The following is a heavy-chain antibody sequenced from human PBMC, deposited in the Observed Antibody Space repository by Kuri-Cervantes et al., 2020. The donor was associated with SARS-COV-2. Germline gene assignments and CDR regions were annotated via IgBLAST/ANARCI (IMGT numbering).Heavy chain of an antibody. CDR2: IYYSGST. CDR1: GGSISSSSYY. V-gene: IGHV4-39*07. D-gene: IGHD5-12*01. J-gene: IGHJ4*02. Sequence: GSLRLSCTVSGGSISSSSYYWGWIRQPPGKGLEWIGSIYYSGSTYYNPSLKSRVTMSVDTSKNQFSLKLSSVTAADTAVYYCALRIVATIGFDYWGQGTLVTVSS. CDR3: ALRIVATIGFDY.